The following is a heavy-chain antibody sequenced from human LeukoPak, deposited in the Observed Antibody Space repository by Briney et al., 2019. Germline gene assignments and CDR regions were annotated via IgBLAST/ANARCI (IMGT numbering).Heavy chain of an antibody. CDR3: ARSQSSSPIHY. CDR2: IWYDGSRK. J-gene: IGHJ4*02. Sequence: RGTPRLSCAASGFSLSAYGVHRVREAPGPGGEWGAGIWYDGSRKDYADSVKGRFTFSRENSKNTMCLQRNSLTGQDPAVYCVARSQSSSPIHYWGEGALVTVSS. D-gene: IGHD6-13*01. V-gene: IGHV3-33*01. CDR1: GFSLSAYG.